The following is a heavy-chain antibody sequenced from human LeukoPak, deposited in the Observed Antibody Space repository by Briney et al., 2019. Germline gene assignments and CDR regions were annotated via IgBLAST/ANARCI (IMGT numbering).Heavy chain of an antibody. CDR2: IYSGGST. J-gene: IGHJ4*02. CDR1: GFTVSSNY. Sequence: GGSLILSCAASGFTVSSNYMSWVRQAPGKGLEWVSVIYSGGSTYYADSVKGRFTISRDNSKNTLYLQMNSLRAEDTAVYYCARGQNYGSGSYYTNYWGQGTLVTVSS. V-gene: IGHV3-53*01. D-gene: IGHD3-10*01. CDR3: ARGQNYGSGSYYTNY.